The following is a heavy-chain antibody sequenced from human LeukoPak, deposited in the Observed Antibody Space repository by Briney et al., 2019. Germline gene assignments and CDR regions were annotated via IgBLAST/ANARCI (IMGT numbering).Heavy chain of an antibody. V-gene: IGHV3-33*01. CDR1: GFTFSGYV. CDR3: ASCTHLVYYYDSSGTPVDY. Sequence: GGSLRLSCAASGFTFSGYVMHWVRQAPGKGLEWVALIWYDGTNKYYADSVKGRFTISRDNSKNTLYLQMNSLRAEDTAVYYCASCTHLVYYYDSSGTPVDYWGQGTLVTVSS. D-gene: IGHD3-22*01. J-gene: IGHJ4*02. CDR2: IWYDGTNK.